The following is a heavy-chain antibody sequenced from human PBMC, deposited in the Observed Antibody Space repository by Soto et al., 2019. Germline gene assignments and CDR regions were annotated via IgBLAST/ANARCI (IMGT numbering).Heavy chain of an antibody. CDR3: ARIGVRMVREDKWFDP. V-gene: IGHV4-59*01. Sequence: PSETLSLTGTVSGGSISSYYWSWIRQPPGKGLEWIGYIYYSGSTNYNPSLKSRVTISVDTSKNQFSLKLSSVTAADTAVYYCARIGVRMVREDKWFDPWGQGTLVTFSS. CDR1: GGSISSYY. CDR2: IYYSGST. D-gene: IGHD3-10*01. J-gene: IGHJ5*02.